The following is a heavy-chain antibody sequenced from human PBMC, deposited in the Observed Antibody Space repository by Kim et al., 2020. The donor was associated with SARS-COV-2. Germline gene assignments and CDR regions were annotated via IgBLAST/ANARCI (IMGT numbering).Heavy chain of an antibody. D-gene: IGHD1-1*01. CDR3: WAASRGVGTADGDEY. Sequence: GGSLRLSCAASGFTVSSNYMSWVRQAPGKGLEWVSVISSGGSTYYAASAKSRCTISSNNSKKTMYLQLNSRRAEETAAEYYWAASRGVGTADGDEYWG. V-gene: IGHV3-53*01. CDR2: ISSGGST. J-gene: IGHJ4*01. CDR1: GFTVSSNY.